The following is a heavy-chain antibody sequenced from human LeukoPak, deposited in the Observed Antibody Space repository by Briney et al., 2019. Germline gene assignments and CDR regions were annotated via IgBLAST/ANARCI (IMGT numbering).Heavy chain of an antibody. CDR2: IYYSGST. Sequence: PSETLSLTCTVSGGSISSYYWGWIRQPPGKGLEWIGYIYYSGSTNYNPSLKSRVTISVDTSKNQFSLKLSSVTAADTAVYYCARAQFYDFWSGYPRHYYFDYWGQGTLVTVSS. V-gene: IGHV4-59*01. D-gene: IGHD3-3*01. CDR3: ARAQFYDFWSGYPRHYYFDY. CDR1: GGSISSYY. J-gene: IGHJ4*02.